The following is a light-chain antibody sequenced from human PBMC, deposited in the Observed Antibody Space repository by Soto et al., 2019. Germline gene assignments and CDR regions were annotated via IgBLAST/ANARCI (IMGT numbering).Light chain of an antibody. J-gene: IGLJ7*01. CDR2: GNT. V-gene: IGLV1-40*01. CDR1: SSNIGAGYD. CDR3: QSFDRSLTAWV. Sequence: QSVLTQPPSVSGAPGQRVTISCTGSSSNIGAGYDVHWYQQLPGTAPTLLISGNTDRPSGVPDRFSGSKSGTSASLAITGLQTEDEADDYCQSFDRSLTAWVFGGGTQLTVL.